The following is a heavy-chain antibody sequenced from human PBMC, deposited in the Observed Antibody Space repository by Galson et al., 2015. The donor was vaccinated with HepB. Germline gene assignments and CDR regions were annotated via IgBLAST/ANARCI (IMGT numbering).Heavy chain of an antibody. CDR3: ARARGSGPAAYFDY. CDR1: GFTFSDDY. CDR2: ISSSSDFT. J-gene: IGHJ4*02. V-gene: IGHV3-11*05. D-gene: IGHD6-19*01. Sequence: SLRLSCAAPGFTFSDDYMSWIRQAPGKGLDWISYISSSSDFTNYADSVKGRFTISRDNAKNSLYLQMNSLRVEDTAVYYCARARGSGPAAYFDYWGQGILVTVSS.